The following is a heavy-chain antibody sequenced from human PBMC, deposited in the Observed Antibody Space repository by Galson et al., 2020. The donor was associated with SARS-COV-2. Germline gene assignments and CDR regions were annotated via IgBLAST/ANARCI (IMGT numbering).Heavy chain of an antibody. Sequence: ASVKVSCKASGGTFSNYAISWVRQAPGQGLELMGGIIPFLGTPNYAQKFQDRVTITTDESTSTAYMQLNSLRSDDTAVYYCARGHAHYDNSGYLTGWFDPWGQGTLGTVSP. J-gene: IGHJ5*02. CDR1: GGTFSNYA. D-gene: IGHD3-22*01. CDR2: IIPFLGTP. CDR3: ARGHAHYDNSGYLTGWFDP. V-gene: IGHV1-69*05.